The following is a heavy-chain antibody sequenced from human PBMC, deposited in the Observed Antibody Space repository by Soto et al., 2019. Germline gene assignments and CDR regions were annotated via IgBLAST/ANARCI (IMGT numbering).Heavy chain of an antibody. CDR3: ARGRGRYYGSGSYYISVPYYYYGMDV. CDR1: GGTFSSYA. Sequence: ASVKVSCKASGGTFSSYAISWVRQAPGQGLEWMGGIIPIFGTANYAQKFQGRVTITADESTSTAYMELSSLRSEDTAVYYCARGRGRYYGSGSYYISVPYYYYGMDVWGQGTTVTVSS. J-gene: IGHJ6*02. D-gene: IGHD3-10*01. V-gene: IGHV1-69*13. CDR2: IIPIFGTA.